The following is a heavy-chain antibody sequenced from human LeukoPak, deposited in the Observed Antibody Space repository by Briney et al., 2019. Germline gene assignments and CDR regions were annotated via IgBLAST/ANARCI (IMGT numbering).Heavy chain of an antibody. D-gene: IGHD4-17*01. Sequence: ASVKVSCKASGYTFTSYDINWVRQATGQGLEWMGWMNPNSGNTDYAQKFQGRVTMTRNTSISTAYMELSSLRSEDTAVYYCARSYGDGDAFDIWGQGTMVTVSS. CDR2: MNPNSGNT. CDR1: GYTFTSYD. CDR3: ARSYGDGDAFDI. V-gene: IGHV1-8*01. J-gene: IGHJ3*02.